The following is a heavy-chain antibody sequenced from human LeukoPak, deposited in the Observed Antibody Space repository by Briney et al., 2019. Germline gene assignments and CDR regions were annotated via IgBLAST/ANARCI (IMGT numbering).Heavy chain of an antibody. V-gene: IGHV3-7*01. D-gene: IGHD3-22*01. J-gene: IGHJ3*02. Sequence: PGGSLRLSCAASGFTFSSYWMSWVRQAPGKGLEWVANIKQDGSEKYYVDSVKGRFTISRDNAKNSLYLQMNSLRAEDTAVYYCARDPSNYYDSSGYHAGAFDIWGQGTMVTVSS. CDR2: IKQDGSEK. CDR3: ARDPSNYYDSSGYHAGAFDI. CDR1: GFTFSSYW.